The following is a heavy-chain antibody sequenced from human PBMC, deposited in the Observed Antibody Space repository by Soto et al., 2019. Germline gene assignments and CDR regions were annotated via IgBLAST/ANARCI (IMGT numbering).Heavy chain of an antibody. J-gene: IGHJ4*02. Sequence: QVQLVESGGGVVQPGRSLRLSCAASGFTFSSYAMHWVRQAPGKGLEWVAVISYDGSNKYYADSVKGRFTISRDNSKNTLYLQMNSLRAEDTAVYYCARDRGWGRQWLVQGIDYWGQGTLVTVSS. CDR2: ISYDGSNK. CDR1: GFTFSSYA. V-gene: IGHV3-30-3*01. D-gene: IGHD6-19*01. CDR3: ARDRGWGRQWLVQGIDY.